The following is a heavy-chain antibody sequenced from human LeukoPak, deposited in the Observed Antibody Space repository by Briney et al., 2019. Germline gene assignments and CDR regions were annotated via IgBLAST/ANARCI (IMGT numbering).Heavy chain of an antibody. V-gene: IGHV3-21*01. Sequence: GGSLRLSCAASGFTFTTYSMNWVRQAPGKGLEWVSFLSRCCSHIFYAVSVKGRFTISRDNAKNSLSLQMNGLRAEDTAVYYCARDAGNSSGWNDFDYWGQGTLVTVSS. CDR1: GFTFTTYS. D-gene: IGHD6-19*01. J-gene: IGHJ4*02. CDR2: LSRCCSHI. CDR3: ARDAGNSSGWNDFDY.